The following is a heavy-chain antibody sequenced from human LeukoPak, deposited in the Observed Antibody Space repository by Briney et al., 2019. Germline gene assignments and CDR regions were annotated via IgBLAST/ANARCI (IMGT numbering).Heavy chain of an antibody. D-gene: IGHD6-19*01. V-gene: IGHV3-30-3*02. CDR3: AKTLSYNNGWVY. J-gene: IGHJ4*02. CDR1: GFTFTSYA. CDR2: ISYDGSNK. Sequence: GGSLRLSCAASGFTFTSYAMHWVRQAPGKGLEWVAVISYDGSNKYYADSVKGRFTISRDNSKNTLYLQMNSLRTEDTAVYYCAKTLSYNNGWVYWGQGTLVTV.